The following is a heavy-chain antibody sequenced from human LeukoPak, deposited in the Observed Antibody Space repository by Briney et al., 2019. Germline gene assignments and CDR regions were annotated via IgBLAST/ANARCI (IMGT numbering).Heavy chain of an antibody. CDR2: ISAGNGNT. V-gene: IGHV1-3*01. D-gene: IGHD2-2*01. Sequence: ASVKVSCKASGYSFTAYAIHWVRQAPGQRLEWMGWISAGNGNTKYSQNFQGRVTFTRDTSATTAYMDLSSLRSEDTAVYYCARDVVPAASHFDHCGEGTLVTVSS. CDR1: GYSFTAYA. J-gene: IGHJ5*02. CDR3: ARDVVPAASHFDH.